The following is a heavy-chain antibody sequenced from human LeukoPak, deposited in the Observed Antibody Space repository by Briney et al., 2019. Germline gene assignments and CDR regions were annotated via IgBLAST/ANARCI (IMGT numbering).Heavy chain of an antibody. CDR3: ATGIPYQWELLLGLDY. CDR2: FDPEDGET. J-gene: IGHJ4*02. CDR1: GYTLTELS. V-gene: IGHV1-24*01. D-gene: IGHD1-26*01. Sequence: GASVKVSCKVSGYTLTELSMHWVRQAPGKGLEWMGGFDPEDGETIYAQKFQGRVTMTEDTSTDTAYMELSSLRSEDTAVYYCATGIPYQWELLLGLDYWGQGTLVTVSS.